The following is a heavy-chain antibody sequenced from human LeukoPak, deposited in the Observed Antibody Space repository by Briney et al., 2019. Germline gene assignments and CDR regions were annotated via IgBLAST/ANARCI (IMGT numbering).Heavy chain of an antibody. Sequence: SETLSLTCAVSGYSISSGYYWGWIRQPPGKGLEWIGSIYHSGSTYYNPSLKSRVTISVDTSKNQFSLKLSSVTAADTAVYYCARVAYSSSWYPDYWGQGTLVTVSS. V-gene: IGHV4-38-2*01. D-gene: IGHD6-13*01. CDR2: IYHSGST. CDR1: GYSISSGYY. CDR3: ARVAYSSSWYPDY. J-gene: IGHJ4*02.